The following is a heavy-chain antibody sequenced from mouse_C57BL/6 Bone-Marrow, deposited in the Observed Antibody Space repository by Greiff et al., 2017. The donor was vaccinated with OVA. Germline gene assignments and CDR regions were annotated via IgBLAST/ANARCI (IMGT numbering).Heavy chain of an antibody. J-gene: IGHJ1*03. CDR1: GFTFSSYG. CDR3: ARPYYGSSYWYFDV. D-gene: IGHD1-1*01. V-gene: IGHV5-6*01. CDR2: ISRGGSYT. Sequence: EVNVVESGGDLVKPGGSLKLSCAASGFTFSSYGMSWVRQTPDKRLEWVATISRGGSYTYYPDSVKGRFTISRDNAKNTLYLQMSSLKSEEAAMYYCARPYYGSSYWYFDVWGTGTTVTVSS.